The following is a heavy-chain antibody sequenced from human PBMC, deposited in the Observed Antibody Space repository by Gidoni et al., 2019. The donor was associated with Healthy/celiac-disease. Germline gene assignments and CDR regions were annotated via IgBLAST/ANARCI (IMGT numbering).Heavy chain of an antibody. V-gene: IGHV3-21*01. Sequence: EVQLVESGGGLVKPGGSLRLSCAASGFTFSSYSMNWVRQAPGKGLEWVSSISSSSSYIYYADSVKGRFTISRDNAKNSLYLQMNSLRAEDTAVYYCASGGDSSGYYYWDDAFDIWGQGTMVTVSS. CDR3: ASGGDSSGYYYWDDAFDI. CDR2: ISSSSSYI. J-gene: IGHJ3*02. CDR1: GFTFSSYS. D-gene: IGHD3-22*01.